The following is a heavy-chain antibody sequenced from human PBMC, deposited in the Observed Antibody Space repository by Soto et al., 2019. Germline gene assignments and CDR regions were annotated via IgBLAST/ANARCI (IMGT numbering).Heavy chain of an antibody. D-gene: IGHD5-12*01. CDR2: IKGDGSET. V-gene: IGHV3-7*03. CDR3: VSDGDVCSGSDCFRHFNY. CDR1: KFSISAYW. Sequence: GGSLRLSCAASKFSISAYWMSWVRQAPGKGLEWVANIKGDGSETRYVDSVRGRFAISRDNAKNSLYLQMSSPRAEDTAVYYCVSDGDVCSGSDCFRHFNYWGQGTLVTVSS. J-gene: IGHJ4*02.